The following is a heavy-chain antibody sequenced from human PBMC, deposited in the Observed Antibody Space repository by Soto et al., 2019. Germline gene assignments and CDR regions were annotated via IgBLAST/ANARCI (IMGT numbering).Heavy chain of an antibody. CDR2: IYHSGST. CDR3: VSSSWYSLDY. J-gene: IGHJ4*02. D-gene: IGHD6-13*01. V-gene: IGHV4-4*02. Sequence: QVQLQESDPGLVKPSGTLSLTCAVSGGSITSDDNWWSWVRQPPGKGLEWIGEIYHSGSTNYNPSLNSRVTISVDKSKNQFSLKLTSVTAADTAVYYCVSSSWYSLDYWGQGALVTVSS. CDR1: GGSITSDDNW.